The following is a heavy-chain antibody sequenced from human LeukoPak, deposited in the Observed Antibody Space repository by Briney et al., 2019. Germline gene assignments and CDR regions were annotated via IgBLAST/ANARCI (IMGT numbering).Heavy chain of an antibody. CDR2: ISGYHGNT. CDR1: VYTLKTYG. V-gene: IGHV1-18*01. J-gene: IGHJ6*02. Sequence: GASVKVSCKATVYTLKTYGISWVRQATGQGLEWKGWISGYHGNTMFAQNFQGRVTMTTDTSTNTAHMELRSLKSDDTAVYYCATGSITMIRGVPYFYYGMDVWGQGTTVIVSS. CDR3: ATGSITMIRGVPYFYYGMDV. D-gene: IGHD3-10*01.